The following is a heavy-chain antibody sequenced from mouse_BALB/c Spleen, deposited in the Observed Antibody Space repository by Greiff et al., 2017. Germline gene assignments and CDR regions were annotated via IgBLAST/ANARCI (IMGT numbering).Heavy chain of an antibody. CDR3: ARNYGSSWYYFDY. CDR1: GYAFTNYL. J-gene: IGHJ2*01. D-gene: IGHD1-1*01. Sequence: QVQLQQSGAELVRPGTSVKVSCKASGYAFTNYLIEWVKQRPGQGLEWIGVINPGSGGTNYNEKFKGKATLTADKSSSTAYMQLSSLTSDDSAVYFCARNYGSSWYYFDYWGQGTTLTVSS. CDR2: INPGSGGT. V-gene: IGHV1-54*01.